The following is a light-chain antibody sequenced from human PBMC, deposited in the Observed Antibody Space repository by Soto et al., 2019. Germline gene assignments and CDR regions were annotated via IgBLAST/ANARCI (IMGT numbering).Light chain of an antibody. CDR3: CSYAGSSTPYV. CDR2: EGS. CDR1: SSDVGSYNL. Sequence: QSVLTQPASVSGSPGQSITISCTGTSSDVGSYNLVSWYQQHPGKAPKLMIYEGSKRPSGVSNRFSGSKSGNTASLTISGLPAEDEADYYCCSYAGSSTPYVFGTGTKLTVL. J-gene: IGLJ1*01. V-gene: IGLV2-23*01.